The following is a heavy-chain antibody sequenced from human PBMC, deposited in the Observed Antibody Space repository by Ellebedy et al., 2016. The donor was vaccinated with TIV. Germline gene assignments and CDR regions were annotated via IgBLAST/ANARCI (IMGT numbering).Heavy chain of an antibody. CDR2: SYYSGST. Sequence: SETLSLTCTVSGGSISSSSYYWGWIRQPPGKGLEWIASSYYSGSTYYTPSLESRVTISRDTSKNQFSLKLSSVTAADTAWYYCARSVYGSGSYVDYWGQGTLVTVSS. CDR3: ARSVYGSGSYVDY. V-gene: IGHV4-39*07. CDR1: GGSISSSSYY. J-gene: IGHJ4*02. D-gene: IGHD3-10*01.